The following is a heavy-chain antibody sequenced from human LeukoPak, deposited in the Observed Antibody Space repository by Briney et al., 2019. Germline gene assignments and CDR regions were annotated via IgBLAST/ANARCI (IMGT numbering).Heavy chain of an antibody. D-gene: IGHD6-19*01. V-gene: IGHV1-2*02. CDR1: GYTFSGYY. CDR2: INPNSGGT. Sequence: GASVKVSCKASGYTFSGYYIHWVRQAPGQGLEWMGWINPNSGGTNYAQKFQGRVTMTRDTSISTAYMELSRLRSDDTAVYYCARPRIAVAGTEAGYWGQGSLVTVSS. J-gene: IGHJ4*02. CDR3: ARPRIAVAGTEAGY.